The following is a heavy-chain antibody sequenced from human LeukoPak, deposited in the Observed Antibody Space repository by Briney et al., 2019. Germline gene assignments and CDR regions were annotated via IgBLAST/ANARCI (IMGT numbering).Heavy chain of an antibody. CDR1: GYTFTAYY. J-gene: IGHJ4*02. CDR2: INPNSGDT. Sequence: GASVKVSCKASGYTFTAYYMHWVRQAPGQGLEWMGWINPNSGDTNYAQKFQGRVTMARDTSINTVYMQLSRLRSEDKAVYYCATGAASYYGDWGQGTLVTVSS. V-gene: IGHV1-2*02. CDR3: ATGAASYYGD. D-gene: IGHD1-26*01.